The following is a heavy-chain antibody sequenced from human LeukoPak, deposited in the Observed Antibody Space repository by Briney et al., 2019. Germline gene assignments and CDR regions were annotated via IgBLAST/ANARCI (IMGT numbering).Heavy chain of an antibody. V-gene: IGHV5-51*01. CDR2: IYPGDSDT. J-gene: IGHJ6*03. CDR3: ARHAPPSYYYYYYMDV. CDR1: GYSFTSYW. Sequence: PGESLKISCKGSGYSFTSYWIGWVRQMPGKGLEWMGIIYPGDSDTRYSPSFQGQVTISADKSISTAYLQWSSLKASDTAMYYCARHAPPSYYYYYYMDVWGKGTTVTVSS.